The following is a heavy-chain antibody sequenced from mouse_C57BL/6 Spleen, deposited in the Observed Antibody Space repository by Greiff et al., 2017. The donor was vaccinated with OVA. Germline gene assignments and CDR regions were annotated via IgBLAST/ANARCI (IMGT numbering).Heavy chain of an antibody. CDR3: ARDYYGSSQFAY. CDR2: IYPRSGNT. Sequence: QVQLQQSGAELARPGASVKLSCKASGYTFTSYGIRWVKQRTGQGLEWIGEIYPRSGNTYYNEKFKGKATLSADKSSSTAYMELRSLTSEDSAVYFCARDYYGSSQFAYWGQGTLVTVSA. V-gene: IGHV1-81*01. D-gene: IGHD1-1*01. CDR1: GYTFTSYG. J-gene: IGHJ3*01.